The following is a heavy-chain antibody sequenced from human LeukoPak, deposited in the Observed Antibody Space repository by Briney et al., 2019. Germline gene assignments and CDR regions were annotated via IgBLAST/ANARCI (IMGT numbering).Heavy chain of an antibody. J-gene: IGHJ3*02. Sequence: ASVKVSCKASGYTFTSYGISWVRQAPGQGLEWMGWISAYNGNTNYAQKLQGRVTMTTDTSTSTAYMELRSLRSEDTAVYYCARPRPWEPTGADAFDIWGQGTMVTVSS. V-gene: IGHV1-18*01. CDR2: ISAYNGNT. CDR1: GYTFTSYG. CDR3: ARPRPWEPTGADAFDI. D-gene: IGHD1-26*01.